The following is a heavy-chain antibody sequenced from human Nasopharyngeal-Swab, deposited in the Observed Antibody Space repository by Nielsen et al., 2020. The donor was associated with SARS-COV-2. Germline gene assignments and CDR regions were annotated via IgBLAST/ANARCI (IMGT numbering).Heavy chain of an antibody. J-gene: IGHJ2*01. CDR2: MGIAGDT. V-gene: IGHV3-13*01. CDR3: VREWGSGMSHFDL. Sequence: GESLKISCAASGFTFSSYEIHWVRQVTGKSLEWVSAMGIAGDTFYGDSLKGRFTLTRENGKDSLYLQMNRLRAEDTAVYYCVREWGSGMSHFDLWGRGTLVTVSS. CDR1: GFTFSSYE. D-gene: IGHD7-27*01.